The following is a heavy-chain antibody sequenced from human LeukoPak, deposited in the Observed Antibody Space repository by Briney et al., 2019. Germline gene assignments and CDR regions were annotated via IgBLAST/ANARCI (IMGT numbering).Heavy chain of an antibody. Sequence: PSETLSLTCAVYGGSFSGYYWSWIRQPPGKGLEWIGEINHSGSTYYNPSLKSRVTISVDTSKNQFSLKLSSVTAADTAVYYCASVSSSWYQYYYYMDVWGKGTTVTVSS. D-gene: IGHD6-13*01. J-gene: IGHJ6*03. V-gene: IGHV4-34*01. CDR2: INHSGST. CDR3: ASVSSSWYQYYYYMDV. CDR1: GGSFSGYY.